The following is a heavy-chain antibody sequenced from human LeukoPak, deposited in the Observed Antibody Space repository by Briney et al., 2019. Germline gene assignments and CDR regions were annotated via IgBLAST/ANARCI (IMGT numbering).Heavy chain of an antibody. CDR2: ITPNFGTA. V-gene: IGHV1-69*05. CDR3: AREGGITVFGVAQPGGAFDI. CDR1: GGTFSSYA. J-gene: IGHJ3*02. Sequence: SVKVSCKASGGTFSSYAISGVRQAPGQGLEWMGVITPNFGTAKYAQKVQGRVKMSKDESTSTAYMELSSLRAEDTAVYYSAREGGITVFGVAQPGGAFDIWGQGTMVTVSS. D-gene: IGHD3-3*01.